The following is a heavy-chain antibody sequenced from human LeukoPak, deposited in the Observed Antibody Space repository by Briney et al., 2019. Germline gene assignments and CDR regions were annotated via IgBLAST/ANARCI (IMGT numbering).Heavy chain of an antibody. CDR2: IYYSGST. V-gene: IGHV4-59*01. J-gene: IGHJ4*02. CDR3: ARVNVDTAMFDY. D-gene: IGHD5-18*01. CDR1: GGSISSYY. Sequence: SETLSLTCTVSGGSISSYYWSWIRQPPGKGLEWIGYIYYSGSTNYNPSLKSRVTISVDTSKNQFSLKLSSVTAADTAVYYCARVNVDTAMFDYWGQGTLVTVSS.